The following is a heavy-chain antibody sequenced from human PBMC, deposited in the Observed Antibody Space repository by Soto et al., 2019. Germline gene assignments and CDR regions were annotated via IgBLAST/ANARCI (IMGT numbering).Heavy chain of an antibody. D-gene: IGHD6-19*01. Sequence: QVQLVESGGGVVQPGRSLRLSCAASGFTFSSYGMHWVRQAPGKGLEWVAVISYDGSNKYYADSVKGRFTISRDNSKNTLYLQMNSLRAEDTAVYYCAKEPVAANYYYYGMDVW. CDR1: GFTFSSYG. CDR3: AKEPVAANYYYYGMDV. V-gene: IGHV3-30*18. J-gene: IGHJ6*01. CDR2: ISYDGSNK.